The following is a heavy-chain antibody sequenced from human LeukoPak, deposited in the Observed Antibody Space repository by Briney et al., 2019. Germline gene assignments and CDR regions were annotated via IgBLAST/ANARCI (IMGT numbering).Heavy chain of an antibody. V-gene: IGHV3-23*01. CDR2: ISVSGDT. CDR3: AKAVYDFWSGFSS. Sequence: PGGSLRLSCAASGFTFSSYAMSWVRQAPGKGLEWVSGISVSGDTYYADSVKGRITISRDNSKDTLYLQMNSLRAEDTAVYYCAKAVYDFWSGFSSWGQGTLVTVSS. CDR1: GFTFSSYA. J-gene: IGHJ5*02. D-gene: IGHD3-3*01.